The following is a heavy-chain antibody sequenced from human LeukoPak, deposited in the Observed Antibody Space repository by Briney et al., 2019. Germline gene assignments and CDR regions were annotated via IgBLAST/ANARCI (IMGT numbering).Heavy chain of an antibody. V-gene: IGHV1-2*06. Sequence: ASVKVSCKASGYTFTGYYMHWVRQAPGQGLEWMGRINPNSGGTNYAQKFQGRVTMTRDTSISTAYMELSRLRSDDTAVYYCARDRELLWFGESDAFDIWGQGTVVTVSS. CDR3: ARDRELLWFGESDAFDI. D-gene: IGHD3-10*01. CDR1: GYTFTGYY. J-gene: IGHJ3*02. CDR2: INPNSGGT.